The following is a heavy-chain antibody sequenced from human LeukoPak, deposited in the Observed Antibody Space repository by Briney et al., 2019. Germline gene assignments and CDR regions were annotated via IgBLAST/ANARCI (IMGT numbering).Heavy chain of an antibody. D-gene: IGHD6-13*01. J-gene: IGHJ4*02. CDR3: ARDPGGSSWPYYFDY. V-gene: IGHV3-30-3*01. CDR2: ISYDGSNK. Sequence: GGSLRLSCAASGFTFSSYAMHWVRQAPGKGLEGVAVISYDGSNKYYADSVKGRFTISRDNSKNTLYLQMNSLRAEDTAVYYCARDPGGSSWPYYFDYWGQGTLVTVSS. CDR1: GFTFSSYA.